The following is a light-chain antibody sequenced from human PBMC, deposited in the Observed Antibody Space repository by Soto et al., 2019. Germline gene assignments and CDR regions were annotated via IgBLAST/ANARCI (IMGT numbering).Light chain of an antibody. CDR3: HQYGSSPYT. Sequence: DIVMTQSPDSLAVSLGERATINCKSSQSVLYSSNNKNYLAWYQQKPGQPPKLLIYWASTRESGVPDRFSGSGSGTDFTLTISSLQAEDVAVYYCHQYGSSPYTFGQGTKLEIK. CDR1: QSVLYSSNNKNY. J-gene: IGKJ2*01. CDR2: WAS. V-gene: IGKV4-1*01.